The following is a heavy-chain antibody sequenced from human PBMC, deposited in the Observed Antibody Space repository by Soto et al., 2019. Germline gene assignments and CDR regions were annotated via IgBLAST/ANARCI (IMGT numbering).Heavy chain of an antibody. Sequence: WGSLRLSCEASGFSFPDYDMNWFRQTPGKGLEWVSAVGRFGNTYYRDSVRGRFTISRDDSRNTVYLQMNSLRVEDTAVYFCAKEGRMRSPAGDYFDSWAKGSMVTVSS. V-gene: IGHV3-23*01. CDR3: AKEGRMRSPAGDYFDS. D-gene: IGHD3-10*01. CDR2: VGRFGNT. J-gene: IGHJ4*02. CDR1: GFSFPDYD.